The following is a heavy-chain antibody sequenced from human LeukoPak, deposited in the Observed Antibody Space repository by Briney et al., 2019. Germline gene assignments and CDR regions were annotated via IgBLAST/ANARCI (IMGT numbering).Heavy chain of an antibody. Sequence: GGSLRLSCAASGFTFSSYAMSWVRQAPGKGLEWVSAISGSGGSTYYADSVKGRFTISRDNSKNTLYLQMNSLRADDTAVYYCPYYDFWSGYLNWFDPWGQGTLVTVSS. J-gene: IGHJ5*02. CDR1: GFTFSSYA. V-gene: IGHV3-23*01. CDR2: ISGSGGST. D-gene: IGHD3-3*01. CDR3: PYYDFWSGYLNWFDP.